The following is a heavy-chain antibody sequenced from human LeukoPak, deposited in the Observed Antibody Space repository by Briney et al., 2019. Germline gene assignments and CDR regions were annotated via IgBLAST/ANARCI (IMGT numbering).Heavy chain of an antibody. D-gene: IGHD2-15*01. CDR3: ARIGCSGGSCYLNYYYGMDV. V-gene: IGHV4-34*01. Sequence: SETLSLTCAVYGGSFSGYYWSWIRQPPGKGLEWIGENNHSGSTNYNPSLKSRVTISVDTSKNQSSLKLSSVPAADTAVYYCARIGCSGGSCYLNYYYGMDVWGKGTTVTVSS. CDR2: NNHSGST. J-gene: IGHJ6*04. CDR1: GGSFSGYY.